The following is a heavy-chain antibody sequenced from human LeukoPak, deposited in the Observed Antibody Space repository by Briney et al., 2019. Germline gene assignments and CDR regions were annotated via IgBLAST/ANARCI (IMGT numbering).Heavy chain of an antibody. D-gene: IGHD6-19*01. CDR1: GYTFTSYG. V-gene: IGHV1-18*01. Sequence: ASVKVSCMASGYTFTSYGISWVRQAPGQGLEWMGWISAYDGNTNYAQKLQGRVTMTTDTSTSTAYMELRSLRSDDTAVYYCARDRGQWLADWYFDLWGRGTLVTVSS. CDR2: ISAYDGNT. J-gene: IGHJ2*01. CDR3: ARDRGQWLADWYFDL.